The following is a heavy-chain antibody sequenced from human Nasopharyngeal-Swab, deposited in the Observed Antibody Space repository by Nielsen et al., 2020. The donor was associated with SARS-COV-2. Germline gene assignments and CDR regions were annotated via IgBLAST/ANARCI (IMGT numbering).Heavy chain of an antibody. J-gene: IGHJ4*02. CDR2: IKSKTDGGTT. CDR3: TTDLGSSGWYSGVGY. V-gene: IGHV3-15*01. Sequence: WIRQPTGKGLEWVGRIKSKTDGGTTDYAAPVKGRFTISRDDSKNTLYLQMNSLKTEDTAVYYCTTDLGSSGWYSGVGYWGQGTLVTVSS. D-gene: IGHD6-19*01.